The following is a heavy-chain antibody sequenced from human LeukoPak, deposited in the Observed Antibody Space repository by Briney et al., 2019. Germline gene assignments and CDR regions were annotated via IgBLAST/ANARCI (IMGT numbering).Heavy chain of an antibody. J-gene: IGHJ6*02. V-gene: IGHV3-53*01. D-gene: IGHD2-15*01. CDR3: ARDHFLGYCSGGSCYSGYYYGMDV. CDR1: GFTISSYG. CDR2: NYSGGST. Sequence: PGGSLRLSCAASGFTISSYGMDWVRQAQGKGLEWVSVNYSGGSTYYADSVKGRFTISRDNSKNTLYLQMNSLRAEDTAVYYCARDHFLGYCSGGSCYSGYYYGMDVWGQGTTVTVSS.